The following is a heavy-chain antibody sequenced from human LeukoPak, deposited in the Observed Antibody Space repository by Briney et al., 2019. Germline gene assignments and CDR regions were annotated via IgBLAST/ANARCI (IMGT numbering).Heavy chain of an antibody. J-gene: IGHJ6*02. CDR2: IIPILGIA. CDR1: GGTFSSYA. Sequence: SVKVSCKASGGTFSSYAISWVRQAPGQGLEWMGRIIPILGIANYAQKFQGRVTITADKSTSTAYMELSSLRSEDTAVYYCARAWALGYCSSTSCPYYGMDVWGQGTTVTVCS. CDR3: ARAWALGYCSSTSCPYYGMDV. V-gene: IGHV1-69*04. D-gene: IGHD2-2*01.